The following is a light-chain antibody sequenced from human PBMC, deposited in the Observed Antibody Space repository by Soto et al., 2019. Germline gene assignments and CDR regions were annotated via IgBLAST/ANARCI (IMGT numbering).Light chain of an antibody. CDR3: QQYDNWPQT. CDR2: GAS. CDR1: QSVRSY. V-gene: IGKV3-15*01. J-gene: IGKJ1*01. Sequence: EIVMTQSPATLSVSPGERATLSCGASQSVRSYLAWYQQKPGQAPRLLIHGASTRAPGIPARFSGSGSGTDFTLTISSLQSEVFAVYYCQQYDNWPQTFGQGTKVDIK.